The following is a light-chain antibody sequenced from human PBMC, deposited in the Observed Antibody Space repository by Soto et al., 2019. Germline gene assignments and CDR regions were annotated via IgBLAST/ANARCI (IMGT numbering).Light chain of an antibody. Sequence: QPALTQSRSVSGSPGQSVTISCTGTSSDVGGYNYVSWYQQHAGKAPKLMIYDVSKRPSGVPDRFSGSKSGNTASLTISGLPAEDEADYYCCSYAGTYTYVFGTGTKVTVL. CDR3: CSYAGTYTYV. CDR1: SSDVGGYNY. J-gene: IGLJ1*01. CDR2: DVS. V-gene: IGLV2-11*01.